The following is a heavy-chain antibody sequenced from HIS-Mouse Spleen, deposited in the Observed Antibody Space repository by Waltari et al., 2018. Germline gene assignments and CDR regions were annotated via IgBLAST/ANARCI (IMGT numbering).Heavy chain of an antibody. J-gene: IGHJ2*01. CDR3: AREIPYSSSWYDWYFDL. Sequence: QLQLQESGPGLVKPSETLSLTCTVSGGYISSSRYYWGRSRQPPGKGLEWIGSIYYSGSTYYNPSLKSRVTISVDTSKNQFSLKLSSVTAADTAVYYCAREIPYSSSWYDWYFDLWGRGTLVTVSS. CDR2: IYYSGST. D-gene: IGHD6-13*01. CDR1: GGYISSSRYY. V-gene: IGHV4-39*07.